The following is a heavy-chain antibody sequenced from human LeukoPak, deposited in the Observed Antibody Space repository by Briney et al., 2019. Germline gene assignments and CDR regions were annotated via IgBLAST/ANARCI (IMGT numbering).Heavy chain of an antibody. J-gene: IGHJ5*02. CDR2: IYTSGST. Sequence: SETLSLTCTVSGGSISSYYWSWIRQPPGKGLEWIGYIYTSGSTNYNPSLKSRVTISVDTSKNQFSLKLSSVTAADTAVYYCARRGLNWFDPWGQGTLVTVSS. CDR1: GGSISSYY. V-gene: IGHV4-4*09. D-gene: IGHD4-17*01. CDR3: ARRGLNWFDP.